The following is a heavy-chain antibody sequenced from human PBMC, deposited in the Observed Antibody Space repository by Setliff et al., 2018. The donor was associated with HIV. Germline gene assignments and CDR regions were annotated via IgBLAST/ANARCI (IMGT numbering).Heavy chain of an antibody. CDR3: ATLDPSGGNFLAY. CDR1: GDTDLY. J-gene: IGHJ4*02. V-gene: IGHV4-4*09. CDR2: IHASGKA. D-gene: IGHD2-21*02. Sequence: SETLSLTCTVSGDTDLYWSWIRQSPGKGLEWIGYIHASGKANYNPSLKSRVTISLDTSKMQFSLRLTSVTAADTAVYYCATLDPSGGNFLAYWGQGTLVTVSS.